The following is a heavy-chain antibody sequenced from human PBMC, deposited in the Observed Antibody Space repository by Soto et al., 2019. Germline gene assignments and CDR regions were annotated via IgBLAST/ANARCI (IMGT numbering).Heavy chain of an antibody. CDR3: AAPSLNYYYGMDV. CDR1: GFTFTSSA. Sequence: QMQLVQSGPEVKKPGTSVKVSCKASGFTFTSSAVQWVRQARGQRLEWIGWIVVGSGNTNYAQKFQERVTITGDMSTSTAYMELSSLRSEDTAVYYCAAPSLNYYYGMDVWGQGTTVTVSS. CDR2: IVVGSGNT. D-gene: IGHD2-15*01. V-gene: IGHV1-58*01. J-gene: IGHJ6*02.